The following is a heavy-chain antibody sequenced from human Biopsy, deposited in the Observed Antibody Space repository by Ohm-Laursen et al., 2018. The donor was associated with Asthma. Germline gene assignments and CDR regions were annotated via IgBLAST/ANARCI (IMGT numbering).Heavy chain of an antibody. J-gene: IGHJ1*01. D-gene: IGHD3-3*02. CDR1: GFTFGDYW. V-gene: IGHV3-7*01. CDR2: IKHDGSEK. Sequence: ETLSLTCAASGFTFGDYWMSWVRQVPGKGLEWVANIKHDGSEKNHVDSLKGRLTISRDNAKNSLYLQMNSLRAEDTAVYYCARTFHFWSPYHAEHYQLWGQGTLVTVSS. CDR3: ARTFHFWSPYHAEHYQL.